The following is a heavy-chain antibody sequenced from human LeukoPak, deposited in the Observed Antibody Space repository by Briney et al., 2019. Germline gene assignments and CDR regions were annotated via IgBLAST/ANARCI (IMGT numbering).Heavy chain of an antibody. V-gene: IGHV5-51*01. Sequence: GESLKISCKGSGYSFTSYWIGWVRQMPGKGLEWMGIIYPGDSDTRYSPSFQGQVTISADKSISTAYLQWSSLKAPDTAMYYCASSRGWYYDSSGYYRGYYYYMDVWGKGTTVTVSS. J-gene: IGHJ6*03. D-gene: IGHD3-22*01. CDR3: ASSRGWYYDSSGYYRGYYYYMDV. CDR1: GYSFTSYW. CDR2: IYPGDSDT.